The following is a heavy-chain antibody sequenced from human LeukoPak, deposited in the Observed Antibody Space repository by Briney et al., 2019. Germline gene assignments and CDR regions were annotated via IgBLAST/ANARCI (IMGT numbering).Heavy chain of an antibody. CDR2: INLNSGNT. CDR3: ARVTGSIDY. D-gene: IGHD2-15*01. Sequence: ASVKVSCKASGYTFTSYDVNCVRQATGQGLEWMGWINLNSGNTGYAQNFQGRLTVTRDTSINTAYMELNTLRSEDTAIYYCARVTGSIDYWGQGTVVIVSS. V-gene: IGHV1-8*01. J-gene: IGHJ4*02. CDR1: GYTFTSYD.